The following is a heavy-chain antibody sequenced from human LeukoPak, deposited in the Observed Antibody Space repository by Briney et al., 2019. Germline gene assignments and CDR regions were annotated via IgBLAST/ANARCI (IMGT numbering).Heavy chain of an antibody. D-gene: IGHD3-22*01. CDR1: GFTFSSYG. Sequence: PGRSLRLSCAASGFTFSSYGMHWGRQAPGKGLEWVAVISYDGSNKYYADSVKGRFTISRDNSKNTLYLQMNSPRAEDTAVYYCAKDLYDSEAGEVDYWGQGTLVTVSS. J-gene: IGHJ4*02. CDR2: ISYDGSNK. V-gene: IGHV3-30*18. CDR3: AKDLYDSEAGEVDY.